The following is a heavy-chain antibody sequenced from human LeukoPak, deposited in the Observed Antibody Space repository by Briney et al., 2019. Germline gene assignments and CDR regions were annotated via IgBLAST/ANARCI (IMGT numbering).Heavy chain of an antibody. CDR2: TYYSGST. CDR3: ARSGYEGRDDAFDI. J-gene: IGHJ3*02. D-gene: IGHD6-13*01. Sequence: SETLSLTCTVSGGSTSSYYWSWIRQPPGKGLEWIGSTYYSGSTYYNPSLKSRVTISVDTSKNQFSLKLSSVTAADTAVYYCARSGYEGRDDAFDIWGQGTMVTVSS. V-gene: IGHV4-39*01. CDR1: GGSTSSYY.